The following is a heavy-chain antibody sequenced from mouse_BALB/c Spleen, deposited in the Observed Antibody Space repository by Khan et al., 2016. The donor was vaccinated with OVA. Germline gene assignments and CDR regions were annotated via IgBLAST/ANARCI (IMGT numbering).Heavy chain of an antibody. CDR2: INTGSDYI. D-gene: IGHD2-1*01. J-gene: IGHJ3*01. Sequence: EVQLVESGGDLVKPGGSLKLSCSASGFTFSTFAMSWVRQTPEKRLEWVATINTGSDYIYYVDSVKGRFTISRDNAKNTLYLQMSSLRSEDTAMYYCARHNYCPFAYWGQGTLVTVSA. V-gene: IGHV5-9-3*01. CDR1: GFTFSTFA. CDR3: ARHNYCPFAY.